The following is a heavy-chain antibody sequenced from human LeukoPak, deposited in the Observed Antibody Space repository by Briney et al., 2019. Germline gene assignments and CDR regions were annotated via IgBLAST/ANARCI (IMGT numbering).Heavy chain of an antibody. Sequence: PGRSLRLSCAASGFTFSSYGMHWVRQAPGKGLVWVAVIWYDGSNKYYADSVKGRFTISRDNSKNTLYLQMNSLRAEDTAVYYCARGTTLRSYFDYWGQGTLVTVSS. V-gene: IGHV3-33*01. CDR2: IWYDGSNK. D-gene: IGHD3-16*01. J-gene: IGHJ4*02. CDR3: ARGTTLRSYFDY. CDR1: GFTFSSYG.